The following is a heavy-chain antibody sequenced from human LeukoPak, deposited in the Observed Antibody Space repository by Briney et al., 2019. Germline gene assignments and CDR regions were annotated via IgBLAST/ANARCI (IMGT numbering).Heavy chain of an antibody. CDR2: IFGSGGSA. J-gene: IGHJ4*02. Sequence: GGSLRLSCAASGFTFSTYAMYWVRQAPGKGLEWVSGIFGSGGSAHHADSVKGRFTISRDNSKNTVYLQMDSLRAEDTAIYYCAKTTTGYSSGRYPAWPIDYWGQGTLVTVSS. V-gene: IGHV3-23*01. CDR1: GFTFSTYA. CDR3: AKTTTGYSSGRYPAWPIDY. D-gene: IGHD2-15*01.